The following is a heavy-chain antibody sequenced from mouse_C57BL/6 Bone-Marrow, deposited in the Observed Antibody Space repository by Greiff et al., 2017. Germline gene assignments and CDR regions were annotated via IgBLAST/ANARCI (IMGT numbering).Heavy chain of an antibody. Sequence: EVKLQQSGAELVRPGASVKLSCTASGFNIKDYYMHWVKQRPEQGLEWIGRIDPEDGDTEYAPKFQGKATMTADTSSSTAYLQLSSLTSEDTAVYYCTSITTVVAFDYWGQGTTLTVSS. D-gene: IGHD1-1*01. J-gene: IGHJ2*01. CDR3: TSITTVVAFDY. CDR1: GFNIKDYY. CDR2: IDPEDGDT. V-gene: IGHV14-1*01.